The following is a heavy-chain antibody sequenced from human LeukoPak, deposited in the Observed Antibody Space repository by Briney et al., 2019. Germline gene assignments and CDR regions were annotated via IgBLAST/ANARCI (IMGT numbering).Heavy chain of an antibody. CDR3: TRHGTHSGSGTYYYPDY. CDR2: VYYTGSG. D-gene: IGHD2-15*01. Sequence: PGGSLRLSCAASGFTFSSYAMSWVRQAPGKGLEWIGYVYYTGSGNYNPSLKSRVTISVDTSKNQFSLKLRSVTAADTAVYYCTRHGTHSGSGTYYYPDYWGQGTLVTVSS. CDR1: GFTFSSYA. J-gene: IGHJ4*02. V-gene: IGHV4-59*08.